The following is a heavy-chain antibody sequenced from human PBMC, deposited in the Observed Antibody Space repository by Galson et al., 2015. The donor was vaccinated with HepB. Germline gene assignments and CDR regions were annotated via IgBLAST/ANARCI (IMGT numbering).Heavy chain of an antibody. Sequence: SVKVSCKASGYTFTSYYMHWVRQAPGQGLEWMGIINPSGGGTSYAQKFQGRITMTRDTSTSKVYMELSSLRSEDTAVYYCARYHDFWSGPDNKYYMDVWGKGTTVTVSS. CDR2: INPSGGGT. V-gene: IGHV1-46*03. CDR1: GYTFTSYY. D-gene: IGHD3-3*01. J-gene: IGHJ6*03. CDR3: ARYHDFWSGPDNKYYMDV.